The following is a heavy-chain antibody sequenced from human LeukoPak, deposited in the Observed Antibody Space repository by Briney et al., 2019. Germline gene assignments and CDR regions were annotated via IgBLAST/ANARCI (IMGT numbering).Heavy chain of an antibody. D-gene: IGHD6-19*01. Sequence: ASVKVSCKASGYTFTSYGISWVRQAPGQGLEWMGWISAYNGNTNYAQKLQGRVTMTTDTSTSTAYMELRSLRSDDTAVYYCARDLGIAVAGQTYYYYYMDVWGKGTTVTVSS. J-gene: IGHJ6*03. V-gene: IGHV1-18*01. CDR3: ARDLGIAVAGQTYYYYYMDV. CDR2: ISAYNGNT. CDR1: GYTFTSYG.